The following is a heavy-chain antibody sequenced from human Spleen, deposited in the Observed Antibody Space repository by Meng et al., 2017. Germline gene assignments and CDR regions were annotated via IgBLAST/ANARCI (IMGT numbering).Heavy chain of an antibody. J-gene: IGHJ4*02. V-gene: IGHV1-2*06. D-gene: IGHD6-13*01. Sequence: GRWVQSRAEVKKPGASVTVSCKASGYTFPDYWLHWVRRAPGQGLEWMGRINPKSGDTHYAQRFQGRVTMTGDTSISTAYMELSGLRSDDTAMYYCARDEDISAAGKLFGDYWGQGTLVTVSS. CDR2: INPKSGDT. CDR1: GYTFPDYW. CDR3: ARDEDISAAGKLFGDY.